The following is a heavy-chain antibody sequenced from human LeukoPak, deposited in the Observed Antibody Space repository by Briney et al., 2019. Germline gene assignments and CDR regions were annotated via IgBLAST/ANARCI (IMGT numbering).Heavy chain of an antibody. D-gene: IGHD2-21*01. Sequence: GGSLRLSCAASGFTFSASSIHWVRQASGKGLEWVGRITSSYATAYAASVKGRFTIARDVSKNTAYLQMNSLKTEDTAVYYCAPGSDNYYVSWGQGTLVTVSS. V-gene: IGHV3-73*01. CDR1: GFTFSASS. CDR3: APGSDNYYVS. J-gene: IGHJ4*02. CDR2: ITSSYAT.